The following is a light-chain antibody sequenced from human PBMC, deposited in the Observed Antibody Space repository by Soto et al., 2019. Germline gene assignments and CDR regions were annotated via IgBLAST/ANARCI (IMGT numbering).Light chain of an antibody. CDR1: QSVSSNY. CDR2: GAS. Sequence: EIVMTQSPGTLSLSPGETATLSCRASQSVSSNYVAWFHQKPGQAPRLLIYGASSRATGVPDRFSGSGSGTEFTLIISRLEPEDFAVYYCQQYGSSITFGQGTRLEIK. V-gene: IGKV3-20*01. CDR3: QQYGSSIT. J-gene: IGKJ5*01.